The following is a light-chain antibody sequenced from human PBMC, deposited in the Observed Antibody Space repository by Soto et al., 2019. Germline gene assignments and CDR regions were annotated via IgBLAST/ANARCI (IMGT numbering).Light chain of an antibody. Sequence: QSVVTQSASVSGSPGQSITISCTGTSSDVGGYNRVSWYQQHPGKAPKLMIYEVSNRPSGVSNRFSGSKSGNTASLTISGLQAEDEPDYYCASYTSATSYVFGTGTKLTVL. J-gene: IGLJ1*01. CDR3: ASYTSATSYV. V-gene: IGLV2-14*01. CDR2: EVS. CDR1: SSDVGGYNR.